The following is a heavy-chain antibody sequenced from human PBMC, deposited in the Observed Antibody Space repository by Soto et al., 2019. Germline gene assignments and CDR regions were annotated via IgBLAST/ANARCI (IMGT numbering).Heavy chain of an antibody. CDR1: GGSISFYY. CDR2: IYDSGRT. D-gene: IGHD2-21*02. Sequence: PSETLSLTCTVSGGSISFYYWSWIRQPPGKGLEWIGYIYDSGRTTYNPSLKSRVTISVDTSKKQFSLKLNSVTAADTAVYYCARTYCGGDCYSWDVWGQGTTVTVSS. J-gene: IGHJ6*02. CDR3: ARTYCGGDCYSWDV. V-gene: IGHV4-59*01.